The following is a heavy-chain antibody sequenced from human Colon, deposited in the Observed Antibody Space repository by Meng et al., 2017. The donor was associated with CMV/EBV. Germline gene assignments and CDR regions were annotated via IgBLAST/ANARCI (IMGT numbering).Heavy chain of an antibody. D-gene: IGHD3-10*01. J-gene: IGHJ4*02. CDR2: INRDGTSR. CDR3: ASDFGGGDDY. Sequence: SCAASIFTFSNYWVHWVRQAPGKGLEWVSRINRDGTSRNFAGSVRGRFSISRDNAKNTVYLQMNSLRPEDTAVYYCASDFGGGDDYWGQGTLVTVSS. V-gene: IGHV3-74*01. CDR1: IFTFSNYW.